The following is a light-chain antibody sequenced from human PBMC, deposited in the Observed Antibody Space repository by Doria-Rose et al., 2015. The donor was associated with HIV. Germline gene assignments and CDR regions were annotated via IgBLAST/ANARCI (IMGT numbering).Light chain of an antibody. J-gene: IGKJ1*01. CDR2: DGS. Sequence: TQSPGTLSLSPGERATLSCRASQRFSSTYLAWYQQKPGQAPSLLIYDGSTRATGIPDRFSASGSGTDFTLTINRLEPEDFALYCCHQYGTSWTFSQGTKVEI. V-gene: IGKV3-20*01. CDR1: QRFSSTY. CDR3: HQYGTSWT.